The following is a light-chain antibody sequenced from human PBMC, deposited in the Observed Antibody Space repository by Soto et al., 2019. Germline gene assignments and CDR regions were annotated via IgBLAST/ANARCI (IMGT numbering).Light chain of an antibody. CDR2: KAS. CDR3: QQYNSYSYT. CDR1: QSIRSW. Sequence: DIQMTQSPSTLSASVGGRVTITCRASQSIRSWLAWYQQKPGKAPKLLSYKASSLESGVPSRFSGSGSGTEFTLTISSLQPDDFATYYCQQYNSYSYTFGQGTKLEIK. V-gene: IGKV1-5*03. J-gene: IGKJ2*01.